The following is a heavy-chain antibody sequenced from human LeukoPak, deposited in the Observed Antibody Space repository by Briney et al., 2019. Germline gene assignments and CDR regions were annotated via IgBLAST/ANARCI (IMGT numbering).Heavy chain of an antibody. CDR2: IWYAESST. CDR3: AKVEGASKASVY. CDR1: GFIFNSYG. V-gene: IGHV3-33*06. Sequence: GRSLRLSCAASGFIFNSYGIHWVRQAPGKGLEWVAVIWYAESSTYYTDSVKGRFTISRDNSKNTLYLQMYSLRAEDTAVYYCAKVEGASKASVYWGQGALVTVSS. D-gene: IGHD1-1*01. J-gene: IGHJ4*02.